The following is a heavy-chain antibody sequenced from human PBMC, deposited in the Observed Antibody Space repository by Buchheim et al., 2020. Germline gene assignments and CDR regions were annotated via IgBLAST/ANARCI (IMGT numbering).Heavy chain of an antibody. J-gene: IGHJ4*02. CDR2: IYPADSDP. CDR3: AANSGRSYRYDY. CDR1: GYSFSNYW. D-gene: IGHD1-26*01. V-gene: IGHV5-51*01. Sequence: EVQLVQSGAEVKKPGESLKISCKGSGYSFSNYWIGWVRQMPGKGLEWMGIIYPADSDPRYSPSFQGQATISADKSITPAYVQWSSLKASDTAMYYCAANSGRSYRYDYWGQGTL.